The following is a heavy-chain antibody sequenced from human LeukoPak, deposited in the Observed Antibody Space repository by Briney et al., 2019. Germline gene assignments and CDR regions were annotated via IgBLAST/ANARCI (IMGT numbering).Heavy chain of an antibody. V-gene: IGHV3-74*01. D-gene: IGHD3-9*01. CDR1: GFTFSSYW. Sequence: PGGSLRLSCAAPGFTFSSYWMHWVRQAPGKGLVWVSRINSDGSSTSYADSVKGRFTISRDNAKNTLYLQMNSLRAEDTAVYYCARGGHVLRYFVPLDYWGQGTLVTVSS. CDR3: ARGGHVLRYFVPLDY. J-gene: IGHJ4*02. CDR2: INSDGSST.